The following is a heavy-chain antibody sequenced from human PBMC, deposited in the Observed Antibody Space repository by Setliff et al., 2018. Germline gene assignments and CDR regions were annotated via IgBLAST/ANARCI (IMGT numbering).Heavy chain of an antibody. CDR3: AKCTSWDSHYPYFDY. CDR1: GFAFSTYA. Sequence: GGSLRLSCAASGFAFSTYAVSWVRQAPGKGLEWVSIFYDSRGDTYYADSVKGRFTVSKDNSKNTMYLQMNSLRDEDTAIYFGAKCTSWDSHYPYFDYWGQGALVTVSS. D-gene: IGHD4-4*01. V-gene: IGHV3-23*03. J-gene: IGHJ4*02. CDR2: FYDSRGDT.